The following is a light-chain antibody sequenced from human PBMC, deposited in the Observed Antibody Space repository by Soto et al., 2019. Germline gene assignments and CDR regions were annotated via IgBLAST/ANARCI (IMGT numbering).Light chain of an antibody. CDR2: EVS. CDR1: SSDVGAYNF. CDR3: SSYAGSNNLV. Sequence: QSALTQPASVSGSPGQSITISCTGTSSDVGAYNFVSWHQQHPGKAPKLMIFEVSQRPSGVPDRFSGSKSGNTASLTVSGLQAEDEADYYCSSYAGSNNLVFGGGTKLTVL. J-gene: IGLJ2*01. V-gene: IGLV2-8*01.